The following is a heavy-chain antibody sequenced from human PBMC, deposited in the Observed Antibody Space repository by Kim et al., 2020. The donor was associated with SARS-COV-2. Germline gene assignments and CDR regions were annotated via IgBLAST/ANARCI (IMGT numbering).Heavy chain of an antibody. Sequence: SETLSLTCAVYGGSFSGYYWSWIRQPPGKGLEWIGEINHSGSTNYNPSLKSRVTISVDTSKNQFSLKLSSVTAADTAVYYCARGTRQWLSRHSSCDMEV. V-gene: IGHV4-34*01. CDR2: INHSGST. J-gene: IGHJ6*03. D-gene: IGHD6-19*01. CDR3: ARGTRQWLSRHSSCDMEV. CDR1: GGSFSGYY.